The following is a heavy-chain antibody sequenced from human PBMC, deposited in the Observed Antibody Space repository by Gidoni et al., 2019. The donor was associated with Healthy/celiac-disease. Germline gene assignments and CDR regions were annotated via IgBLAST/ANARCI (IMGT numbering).Heavy chain of an antibody. J-gene: IGHJ4*02. CDR2: IWYDGSNK. CDR3: ARAPAYCGGDCSLDY. V-gene: IGHV3-33*01. CDR1: GFTFRSYG. D-gene: IGHD2-21*02. Sequence: QVQLVESGGGVVQPGRSLRLSCAASGFTFRSYGMHWVRQAPGKGLEWVAVIWYDGSNKYYADSVKGRFTISRDNSKNTLYLQMNSLRAEDTAVYYCARAPAYCGGDCSLDYWGQGTLVTVSS.